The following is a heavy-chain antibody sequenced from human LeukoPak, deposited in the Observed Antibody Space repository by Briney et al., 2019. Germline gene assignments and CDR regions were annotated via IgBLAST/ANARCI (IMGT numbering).Heavy chain of an antibody. D-gene: IGHD1-7*01. V-gene: IGHV3-48*04. Sequence: GGSLRLSCAASGFTFSSYSMNWVRQAPGKGLEWLSYISSTSSAIYYADSLKGRFTISRDNAKNSVYLQMNSLRAEDTAVYYCGRDFGLFGTKRSFDIWGQGTMVTVSS. CDR3: GRDFGLFGTKRSFDI. CDR2: ISSTSSAI. CDR1: GFTFSSYS. J-gene: IGHJ3*02.